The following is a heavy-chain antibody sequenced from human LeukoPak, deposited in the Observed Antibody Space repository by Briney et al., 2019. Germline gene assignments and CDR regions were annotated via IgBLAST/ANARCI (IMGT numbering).Heavy chain of an antibody. J-gene: IGHJ4*02. D-gene: IGHD2-8*01. V-gene: IGHV3-7*01. CDR1: GFIFRRHW. CDR3: LREFQAGVTDFDY. CDR2: IKDDGSEQ. Sequence: GGSLRLSCEVSGFIFRRHWMSWVRQAPGRGLEWVGNIKDDGSEQYYGDSLRGRFTISRDNARDLLYLQMNRLRAEDTAVYFCLREFQAGVTDFDYWGQGTLVTVSS.